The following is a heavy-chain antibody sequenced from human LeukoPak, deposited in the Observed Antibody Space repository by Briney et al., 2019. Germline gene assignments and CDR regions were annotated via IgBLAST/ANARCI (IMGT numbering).Heavy chain of an antibody. CDR2: INHSGST. J-gene: IGHJ3*02. CDR1: GGSFSGYY. Sequence: SETLSLTCAVYGGSFSGYYWSWIRQPPGKGLEWIGEINHSGSTNHNPSLKSRVTISVDTSKNQFSLKLSSVTAADTAVYYCARGGRKLITMVRGVSSTFDTWGQGTMVTVSS. V-gene: IGHV4-34*01. CDR3: ARGGRKLITMVRGVSSTFDT. D-gene: IGHD3-10*01.